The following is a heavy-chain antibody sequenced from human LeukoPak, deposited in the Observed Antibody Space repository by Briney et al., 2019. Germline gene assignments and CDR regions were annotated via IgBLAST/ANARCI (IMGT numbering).Heavy chain of an antibody. V-gene: IGHV4-31*03. D-gene: IGHD3-22*01. CDR1: GGSISSGDHY. J-gene: IGHJ1*01. CDR3: ARDVGGYYYGNLEY. CDR2: ISYGGST. Sequence: SETLSLTCRVSGGSISSGDHYWSWIRQLPGKGLEWIGYISYGGSTFYNPSLKSRAAISADTSQTQFSLKLTSVTAAATAVYYCARDVGGYYYGNLEYWGQGIMVTVSS.